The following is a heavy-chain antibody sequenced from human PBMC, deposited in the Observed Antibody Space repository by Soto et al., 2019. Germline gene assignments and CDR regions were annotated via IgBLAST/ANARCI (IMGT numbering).Heavy chain of an antibody. J-gene: IGHJ6*02. V-gene: IGHV3-23*01. CDR3: AKGLSYYDFWRASGGMDV. CDR2: ISGSGGST. D-gene: IGHD3-3*01. CDR1: GFTFSSYA. Sequence: GGSLRLSCAASGFTFSSYAMSWVRQAPGKGLEWVSAISGSGGSTYYADSVKGRFTISRDNSKNTLYLQMNSLRAEDTAVYYCAKGLSYYDFWRASGGMDVWGQGTTVTVSS.